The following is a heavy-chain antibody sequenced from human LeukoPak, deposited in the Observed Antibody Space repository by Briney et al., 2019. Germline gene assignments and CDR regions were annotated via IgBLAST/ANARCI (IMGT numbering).Heavy chain of an antibody. Sequence: GASVKVSCKASGYTFTSYGISWVRQAPGQGLEWMGWISAYNGNTNYAQKRQGRVTMTTDTSTSTAYMELRSLRSDDTAVYYCARARIEYSSSSEGLGYWGQGTLVTVSS. V-gene: IGHV1-18*01. CDR3: ARARIEYSSSSEGLGY. J-gene: IGHJ4*02. D-gene: IGHD6-6*01. CDR1: GYTFTSYG. CDR2: ISAYNGNT.